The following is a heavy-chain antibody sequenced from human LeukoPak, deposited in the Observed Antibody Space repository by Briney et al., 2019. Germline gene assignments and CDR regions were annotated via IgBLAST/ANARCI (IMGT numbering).Heavy chain of an antibody. Sequence: ASVKVSCKASGGTFSSYAISWVRQAPGQGLEWMGGIIPIFGTANHAQSFQGRVTITADKSTSTAYMELSSLRSEDTAVYYCARRGTAAGTEGWFDPWGQGTLVTVSS. CDR1: GGTFSSYA. V-gene: IGHV1-69*06. J-gene: IGHJ5*02. CDR3: ARRGTAAGTEGWFDP. D-gene: IGHD6-13*01. CDR2: IIPIFGTA.